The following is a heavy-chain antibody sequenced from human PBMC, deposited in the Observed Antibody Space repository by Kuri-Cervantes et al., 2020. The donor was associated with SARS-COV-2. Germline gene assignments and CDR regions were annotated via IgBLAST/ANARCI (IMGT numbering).Heavy chain of an antibody. CDR2: IIPIFGTA. V-gene: IGHV1-69*13. CDR1: GGTFSSYA. D-gene: IGHD4-17*01. J-gene: IGHJ4*02. Sequence: SVPDSCKASGGTFSSYAISWVRQAPGQGLEWMGRIIPIFGTANYAQKFQCRVTITADESTRTAYMELSSLRSEDTAVYSCAWLTDYGVPFDYWGQGTLVTVSS. CDR3: AWLTDYGVPFDY.